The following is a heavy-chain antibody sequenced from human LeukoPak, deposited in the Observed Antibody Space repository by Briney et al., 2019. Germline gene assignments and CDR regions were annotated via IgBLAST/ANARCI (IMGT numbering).Heavy chain of an antibody. CDR2: IYYRGST. Sequence: SQTLPLTCTVSGGSISSRGYYWSWIRQHAGKGLEWIGYIYYRGSTYFNPSLKSRITISVDTSKNQFSLTLSSVTAADAAVYFCARTYYDVSTGYPGYYFDYWGQGTLVTVSS. V-gene: IGHV4-31*03. D-gene: IGHD3-9*01. CDR1: GGSISSRGYY. CDR3: ARTYYDVSTGYPGYYFDY. J-gene: IGHJ4*02.